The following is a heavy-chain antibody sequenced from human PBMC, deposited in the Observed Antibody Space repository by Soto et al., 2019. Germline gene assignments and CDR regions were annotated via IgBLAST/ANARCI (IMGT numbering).Heavy chain of an antibody. CDR1: GFSLNTGGPG. CDR3: AHRGYGDYPRDNWFDP. J-gene: IGHJ5*02. V-gene: IGHV2-5*01. D-gene: IGHD4-17*01. CDR2: IYWNEDK. Sequence: QITLKESGPTLAKPTQTLTMTCTFSGFSLNTGGPGVGWIRQPPGKALEWLALIYWNEDKRYSPSLKSRLTINEDTTKNQGVLIMTNMDPVDTATYYCAHRGYGDYPRDNWFDPWGQGTLVTVSS.